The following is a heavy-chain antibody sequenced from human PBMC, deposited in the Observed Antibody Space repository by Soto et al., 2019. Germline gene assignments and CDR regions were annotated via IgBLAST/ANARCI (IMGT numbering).Heavy chain of an antibody. CDR3: ARDGVGATTYFGYFDY. D-gene: IGHD1-26*01. V-gene: IGHV3-33*01. J-gene: IGHJ4*02. CDR1: GFTFSGYG. CDR2: TRHDGSNT. Sequence: GGSLRLSCAASGFTFSGYGMHWVRQAPGRGLEWVAVTRHDGSNTYYADSVRGRFTISRDNSEKTLYLQMNSLRAEDTAVYYCARDGVGATTYFGYFDYWGQGTLVTVSS.